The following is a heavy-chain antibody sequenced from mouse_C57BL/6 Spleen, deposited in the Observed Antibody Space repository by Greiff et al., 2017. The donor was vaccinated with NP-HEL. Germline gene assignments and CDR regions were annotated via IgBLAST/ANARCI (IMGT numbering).Heavy chain of an antibody. CDR2: IWGDART. Sequence: QVQLKESGPGLVAPSQSLSITCTVSGFSLTSYGVSWVRQPPGKGLEWLGVIWGDARTTYHSATISRLSISKDNSKSQDFLKLNSLQTDYTATYYCAKGYFDVWGTGTTVTVSS. V-gene: IGHV2-3*01. CDR3: AKGYFDV. CDR1: GFSLTSYG. J-gene: IGHJ1*03.